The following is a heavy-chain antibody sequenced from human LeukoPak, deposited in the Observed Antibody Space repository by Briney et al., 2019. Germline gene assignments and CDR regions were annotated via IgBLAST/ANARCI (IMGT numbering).Heavy chain of an antibody. CDR2: ISAYNGNT. Sequence: ASVKVSCKASGYTFTSYGISWVRQAPGQGLEWMGWISAYNGNTNYAQKLQGRDTMTTDTSTSTAYMELRSLRSDDTAVYYCARGLIGYSGSHQLDYWGQGTLVTVSS. J-gene: IGHJ4*02. CDR1: GYTFTSYG. CDR3: ARGLIGYSGSHQLDY. V-gene: IGHV1-18*01. D-gene: IGHD1-26*01.